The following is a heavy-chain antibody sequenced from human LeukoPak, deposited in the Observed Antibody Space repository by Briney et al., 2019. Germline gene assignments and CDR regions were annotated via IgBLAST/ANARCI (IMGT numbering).Heavy chain of an antibody. CDR3: ARQRYYYGSGSEGGWFDP. D-gene: IGHD3-10*01. Sequence: SETLSLTCTVSGGSISSSSYYWGWIRQPPGKGLEWIGSIYYSGSTYYNPSLKSRVTISVDTSKNQFSLKLSSVTAADTAVYYCARQRYYYGSGSEGGWFDPWGQGTLVTVSS. J-gene: IGHJ5*02. CDR1: GGSISSSSYY. V-gene: IGHV4-39*01. CDR2: IYYSGST.